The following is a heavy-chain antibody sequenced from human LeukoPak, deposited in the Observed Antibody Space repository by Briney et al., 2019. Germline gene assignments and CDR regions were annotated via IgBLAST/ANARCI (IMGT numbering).Heavy chain of an antibody. Sequence: PSETLSLTCTLSGGSISSYYWSWIRQPPGKGLQWIGYIYYSGSTNYNPSLKSRVTISVDTSKNQFSLKLSSVTAADTAVYYCARDYGDYGYFQHWGQGTLVTVSS. J-gene: IGHJ1*01. V-gene: IGHV4-59*01. CDR1: GGSISSYY. D-gene: IGHD4-17*01. CDR2: IYYSGST. CDR3: ARDYGDYGYFQH.